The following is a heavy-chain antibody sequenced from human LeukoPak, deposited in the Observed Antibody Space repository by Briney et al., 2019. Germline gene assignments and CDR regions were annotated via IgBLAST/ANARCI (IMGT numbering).Heavy chain of an antibody. Sequence: GESLKISCKGSGYSFTSCWIAWVRQMPGKGLEWMGIIYPGDSDTRYSPSFQGQVTISADKSISTAYLQWSSLKASDTAMYYCSGQDIVVVGSSSRAFGIWGQGTIGTGFS. CDR1: GYSFTSCW. CDR2: IYPGDSDT. V-gene: IGHV5-51*01. D-gene: IGHD2-15*01. J-gene: IGHJ3*02. CDR3: SGQDIVVVGSSSRAFGI.